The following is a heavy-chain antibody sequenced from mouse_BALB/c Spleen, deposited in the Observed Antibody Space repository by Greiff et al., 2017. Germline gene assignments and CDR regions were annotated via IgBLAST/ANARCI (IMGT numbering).Heavy chain of an antibody. D-gene: IGHD2-1*01. J-gene: IGHJ4*01. V-gene: IGHV3-6*02. CDR3: ARDGNYVDYAMDY. CDR1: GYSITSGYY. Sequence: EVKLQESGPGLVKPSQSLSLTCSVTGYSITSGYYWNWIRQFPGNKLEWMGYISYDGSNNYNPSLKNRISITRDTSKNQFFLKLNSVTTEDTATYDCARDGNYVDYAMDYWGQGTSVTVSS. CDR2: ISYDGSN.